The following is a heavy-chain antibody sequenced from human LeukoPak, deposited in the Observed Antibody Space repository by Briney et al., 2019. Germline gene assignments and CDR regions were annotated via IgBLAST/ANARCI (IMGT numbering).Heavy chain of an antibody. CDR1: VYSISSGYY. Sequence: SETLSLICTVSVYSISSGYYWGWLRQPPGKGLEWIGSIYHSGSTYYNASLKSRVTISLDTSRNQFSLKLNSVTAADTAVYYCAKSNGYGLVDIWGQGTMVAVSS. CDR2: IYHSGST. J-gene: IGHJ3*02. D-gene: IGHD3-10*01. V-gene: IGHV4-38-2*02. CDR3: AKSNGYGLVDI.